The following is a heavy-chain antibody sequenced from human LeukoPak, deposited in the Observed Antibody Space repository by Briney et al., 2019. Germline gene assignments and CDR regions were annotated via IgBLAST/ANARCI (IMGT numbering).Heavy chain of an antibody. D-gene: IGHD1-26*01. CDR1: GFTFSSYW. V-gene: IGHV3-74*01. J-gene: IGHJ4*02. CDR3: ARDLTSEWELLN. CDR2: NNTDGSST. Sequence: GGSLRLSCAASGFTFSSYWMHWVRQAPGKGLVWVSRNNTDGSSTSYADSVKGRFTISRDNAKNTLYLQMNSLRAEDTAVYYCARDLTSEWELLNWGQGTLVTVSS.